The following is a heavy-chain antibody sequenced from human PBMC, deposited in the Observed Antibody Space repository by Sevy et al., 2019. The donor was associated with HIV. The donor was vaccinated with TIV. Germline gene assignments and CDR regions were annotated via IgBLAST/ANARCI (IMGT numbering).Heavy chain of an antibody. J-gene: IGHJ6*02. CDR1: GFSFSYYG. D-gene: IGHD1-26*01. Sequence: GGSLRLSCIGSGFSFSYYGIHWVRQAPGKGLDWVALISHEGINEYYADSVKGRFTISRANSKNTVYLEMNSLRNEDTAIYFCANAYSGSYSHSYLDALDVWGQGTTVTVSS. CDR3: ANAYSGSYSHSYLDALDV. CDR2: ISHEGINE. V-gene: IGHV3-30*18.